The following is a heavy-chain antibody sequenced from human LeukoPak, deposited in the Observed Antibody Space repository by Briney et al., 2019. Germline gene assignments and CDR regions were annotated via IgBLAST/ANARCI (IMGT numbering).Heavy chain of an antibody. CDR3: ARDSLPMAVTGPFDH. Sequence: GSLRLSCAASGFNFSSYGMHWVRQAPGKGLEWVTSIWFDGSNIHYADSVKGRVIISRDNSKSALYLQMNSLRAEDTAIYYCARDSLPMAVTGPFDHWGQGALVTVSS. V-gene: IGHV3-33*01. D-gene: IGHD6-19*01. CDR2: IWFDGSNI. CDR1: GFNFSSYG. J-gene: IGHJ4*02.